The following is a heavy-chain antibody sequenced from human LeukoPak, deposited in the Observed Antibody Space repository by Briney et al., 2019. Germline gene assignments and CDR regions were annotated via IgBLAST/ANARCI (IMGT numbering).Heavy chain of an antibody. CDR1: GYTFTSYY. J-gene: IGHJ4*02. V-gene: IGHV1-46*01. CDR2: INPSGGST. CDR3: ARDAANYYDSSCYYHYGGAY. Sequence: ASVKVSCKASGYTFTSYYMHWVRQAPGQGLEWLGIINPSGGSTSYAQKFQGRVTMTRDTSTSTVYMELSSLRSEDTAVYYCARDAANYYDSSCYYHYGGAYWGQGTLVTVSS. D-gene: IGHD3-22*01.